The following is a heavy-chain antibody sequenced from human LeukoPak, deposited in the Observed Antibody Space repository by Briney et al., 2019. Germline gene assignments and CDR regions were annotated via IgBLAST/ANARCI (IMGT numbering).Heavy chain of an antibody. V-gene: IGHV1-2*06. D-gene: IGHD2-2*01. CDR3: AILRRGYCSSTNCWGHDAFDI. J-gene: IGHJ3*02. Sequence: GASVKVSCKASGYTFTGYYMHWVRQAPGQGLEWMGRINPNSGGTNYAQKFQGRVTMTRDTSISTAYMELSRLRSDDTAVYYCAILRRGYCSSTNCWGHDAFDIWGQGTMVTVSS. CDR2: INPNSGGT. CDR1: GYTFTGYY.